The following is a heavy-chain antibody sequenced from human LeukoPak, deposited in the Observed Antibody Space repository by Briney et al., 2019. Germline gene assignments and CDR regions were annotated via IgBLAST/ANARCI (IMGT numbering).Heavy chain of an antibody. CDR1: GYTFTSYG. Sequence: ASVKVSCKASGYTFTSYGISWVRQAPGQGLEWMGWISAYNGNTNYAQKLQGRVTMTTDTSTSTAYMELRSLRSDDTAVYYCARAVPYDSSRYYQPFDYWGQGTLVTVSS. CDR2: ISAYNGNT. D-gene: IGHD3-22*01. CDR3: ARAVPYDSSRYYQPFDY. V-gene: IGHV1-18*01. J-gene: IGHJ4*02.